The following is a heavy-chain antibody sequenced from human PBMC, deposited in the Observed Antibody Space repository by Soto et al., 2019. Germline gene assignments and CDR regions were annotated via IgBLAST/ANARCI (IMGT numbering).Heavy chain of an antibody. Sequence: EVQLVESGGGLVQPGRSLRLSCAASGFRLEDYAMHWVRQAPGKGLEWVSGISWHSDIIGYADSVKGRFTISRDNGKNSLYLQMNSLRPEETALYYCAKDHYGSTIYGMDVWGQGTTFTVSS. CDR1: GFRLEDYA. CDR3: AKDHYGSTIYGMDV. D-gene: IGHD3-10*01. V-gene: IGHV3-9*01. J-gene: IGHJ6*02. CDR2: ISWHSDII.